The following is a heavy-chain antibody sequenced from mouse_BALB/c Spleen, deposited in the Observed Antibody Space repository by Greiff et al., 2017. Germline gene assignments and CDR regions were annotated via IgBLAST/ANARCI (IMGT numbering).Heavy chain of an antibody. Sequence: QVQLKESGPGLVAPSQSLSITCTVSGFSLTSYGVPWVRQPPGKGLEWLGVIWAGGSTNYNSALMSRLSISKDDSKSQVFLKMNSLQTDDTAMYYCARCKMITTGFAYWGQGTLGTVSA. D-gene: IGHD2-4*01. J-gene: IGHJ3*01. CDR1: GFSLTSYG. CDR2: IWAGGST. CDR3: ARCKMITTGFAY. V-gene: IGHV2-9*02.